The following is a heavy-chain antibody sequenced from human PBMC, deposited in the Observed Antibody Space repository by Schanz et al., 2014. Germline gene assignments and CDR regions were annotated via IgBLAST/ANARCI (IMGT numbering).Heavy chain of an antibody. D-gene: IGHD4-4*01. CDR2: IHSTGSTT. CDR1: EYTFTRHY. Sequence: QVHLVQSGAEVHKPGASLKVSCKASEYTFTRHYMHWVRQAPGQGLEWMGIIHSTGSTTSHAQKCQGRVTMTRDTSTSTVYMELSSLRSEDTAVYYCASALTTWGGMDVWGQGTTVTVS. V-gene: IGHV1-46*01. J-gene: IGHJ6*02. CDR3: ASALTTWGGMDV.